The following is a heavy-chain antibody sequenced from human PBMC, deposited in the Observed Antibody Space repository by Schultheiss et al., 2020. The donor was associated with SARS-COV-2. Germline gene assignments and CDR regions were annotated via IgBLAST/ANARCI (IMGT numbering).Heavy chain of an antibody. V-gene: IGHV3-23*01. CDR2: ISGSGGST. CDR3: ARFQEYYYDSSGYYYDYYYGMDV. Sequence: GGSLRLSCSASGFTFSSYAMHWVRQAPGKGLEWVSAISGSGGSTYYADSVKGRFTISRDKSKNTLYLQMNSLRAEDTAVYYCARFQEYYYDSSGYYYDYYYGMDVWGQGTTVTGSS. J-gene: IGHJ6*02. D-gene: IGHD3-22*01. CDR1: GFTFSSYA.